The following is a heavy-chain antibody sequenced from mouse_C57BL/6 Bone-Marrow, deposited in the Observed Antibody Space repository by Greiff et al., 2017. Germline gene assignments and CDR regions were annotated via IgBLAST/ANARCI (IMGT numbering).Heavy chain of an antibody. CDR2: IHPNSGST. V-gene: IGHV1-64*01. Sequence: QVQLQQPGAELVKPGASVKLSCKASGYTFTSYWMHWVKQRPGQGLEWIGMIHPNSGSTNYNEKFKSKATLTVDKSSSTAYMQLSSLTSEDSAVYYCARAKYYYGSSYPMDYWGQGTSVTVAS. CDR1: GYTFTSYW. CDR3: ARAKYYYGSSYPMDY. J-gene: IGHJ4*01. D-gene: IGHD1-1*01.